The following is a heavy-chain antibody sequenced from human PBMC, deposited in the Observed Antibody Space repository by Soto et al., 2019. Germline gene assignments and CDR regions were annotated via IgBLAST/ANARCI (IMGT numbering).Heavy chain of an antibody. V-gene: IGHV3-23*01. CDR1: GFTFSTYA. CDR2: ISGSGGST. J-gene: IGHJ4*02. CDR3: AKDHPNDRSRSSRPVFDY. Sequence: GGSLRLSCEASGFTFSTYAMTWVRQAPGKGLEWVSSISGSGGSTYYADSVKGRFSIFRDNSKNTLYLQMNSLRAEDTAMYYCAKDHPNDRSRSSRPVFDYWGLGTLVTVSS. D-gene: IGHD1-1*01.